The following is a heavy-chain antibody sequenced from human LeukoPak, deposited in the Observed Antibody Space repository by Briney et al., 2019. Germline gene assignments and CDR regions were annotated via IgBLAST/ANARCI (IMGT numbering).Heavy chain of an antibody. Sequence: SETLSLTCTVSGGFVSSGTYYWSWIRQPPGKGLEWIGYIHNSGNTNYNPSLKSRVTISVAMSKNQFSLKLSSVTAADTAVYYCARDQKYGVFDYWGQGTLVTVSS. J-gene: IGHJ4*02. CDR3: ARDQKYGVFDY. CDR1: GGFVSSGTYY. V-gene: IGHV4-61*01. D-gene: IGHD2-8*01. CDR2: IHNSGNT.